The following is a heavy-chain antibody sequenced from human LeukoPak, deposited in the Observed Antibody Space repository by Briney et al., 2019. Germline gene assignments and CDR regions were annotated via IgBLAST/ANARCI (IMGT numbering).Heavy chain of an antibody. V-gene: IGHV3-66*01. CDR1: GITVSANY. J-gene: IGHJ4*02. D-gene: IGHD6-6*01. CDR3: ARARYSSSSPPDY. CDR2: IYSGGST. Sequence: GGSLRLSCTASGITVSANYMTWVRQAPGKGLEWVSVIYSGGSTYYADSVKGRFTISRDNSKNTLYLQMSSLRAEDTAVYYCARARYSSSSPPDYWGQGTLVTVSS.